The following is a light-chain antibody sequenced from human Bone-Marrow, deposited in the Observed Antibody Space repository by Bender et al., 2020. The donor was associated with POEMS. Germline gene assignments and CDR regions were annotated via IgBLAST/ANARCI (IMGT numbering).Light chain of an antibody. J-gene: IGLJ3*02. CDR1: KLRGKF. CDR2: PDN. Sequence: SYELIQPPSVSVSPWQTARISCSGDKLRGKFASWYQQKPGQSPILVLSPDNRRRSGIPARFSGSCSGNTATLIVSETQAVAEADYFCRAWDSDIGVFGGGTRLTVL. CDR3: RAWDSDIGV. V-gene: IGLV3-1*01.